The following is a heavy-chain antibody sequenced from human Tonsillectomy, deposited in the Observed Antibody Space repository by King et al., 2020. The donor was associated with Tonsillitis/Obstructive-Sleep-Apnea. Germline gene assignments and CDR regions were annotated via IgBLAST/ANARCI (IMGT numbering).Heavy chain of an antibody. V-gene: IGHV3-48*02. CDR1: GFTFSSYS. Sequence: DVQLVESGGGLVQPGGSLRLSCAASGFTFSSYSMNWVRQAPGKGLEWVSYISSSSSTIYYADSVKGRFTISRDNAKNSLYLQMNILRDEDTAVYYCARDTVFYSNPDYYYYYMDVWGKGTTVTVSS. CDR2: ISSSSSTI. CDR3: ARDTVFYSNPDYYYYYMDV. D-gene: IGHD4-11*01. J-gene: IGHJ6*03.